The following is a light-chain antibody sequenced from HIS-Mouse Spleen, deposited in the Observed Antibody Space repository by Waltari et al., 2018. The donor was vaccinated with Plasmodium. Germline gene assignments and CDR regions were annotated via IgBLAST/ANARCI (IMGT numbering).Light chain of an antibody. CDR3: YSAADNNLV. CDR1: VLAKKY. Sequence: SYELTQPSSVSVSPGQTARITCPGDVLAKKYARWFQQKPGHAPVLVIFKDSARPSGIPERFSGSSSGTTVTLTISGAQVEDEADYYCYSAADNNLVFGGGTKLTVL. CDR2: KDS. V-gene: IGLV3-27*01. J-gene: IGLJ3*02.